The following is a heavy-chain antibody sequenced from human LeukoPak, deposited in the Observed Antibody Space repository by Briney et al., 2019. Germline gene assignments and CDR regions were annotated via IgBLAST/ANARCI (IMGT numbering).Heavy chain of an antibody. D-gene: IGHD1-1*01. CDR1: GYTLTELS. CDR2: FDPEDGET. V-gene: IGHV1-24*01. J-gene: IGHJ3*02. Sequence: ASVKVSCKVSGYTLTELSMHWVRQAPGKGLEWMGGFDPEDGETIYAQKFQGRVTMTEDTSTDTAYMELSSLRSEDTAVYYCATVGTWTYAFDIWGQGTMVTVSS. CDR3: ATVGTWTYAFDI.